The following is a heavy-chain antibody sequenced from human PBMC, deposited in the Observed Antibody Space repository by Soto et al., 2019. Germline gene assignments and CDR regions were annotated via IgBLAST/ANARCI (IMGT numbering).Heavy chain of an antibody. CDR2: IFPGDSDS. J-gene: IGHJ4*02. CDR1: GYSFPGFW. V-gene: IGHV5-51*01. D-gene: IGHD5-12*01. CDR3: ARRGAGYNYDY. Sequence: GESLKISCGASGYSFPGFWFGWVRQMPGKGLEWLGIIFPGDSDSRYSPSFQGQVTISVDKSISTAYLQWSSLKASDTAMYYCARRGAGYNYDYWGQGTLVTVSS.